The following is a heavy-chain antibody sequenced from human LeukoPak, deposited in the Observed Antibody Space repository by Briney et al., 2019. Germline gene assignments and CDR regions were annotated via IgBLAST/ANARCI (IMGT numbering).Heavy chain of an antibody. V-gene: IGHV1-8*01. D-gene: IGHD3-22*01. J-gene: IGHJ3*02. CDR1: GYTFTSHD. Sequence: ASVKVSCKAPGYTFTSHDINWVRQATGQGLEWMGWMNPNSGNTGYAQKFQGRVTMTRNTSISTAYMELSSLRSEDTAVYYCARADSRRITTIVVVPAHDAFDIWGQGTMVTVSS. CDR3: ARADSRRITTIVVVPAHDAFDI. CDR2: MNPNSGNT.